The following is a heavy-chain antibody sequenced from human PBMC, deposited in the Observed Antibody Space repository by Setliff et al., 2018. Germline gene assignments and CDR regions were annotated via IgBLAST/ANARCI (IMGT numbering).Heavy chain of an antibody. Sequence: KPSETLSLTCTVSGGSISSSSYYWGWIRQPPGKGLEWLGSVYFSGYTYYNPSLSGRVTISIDTSKNQFSLRLTPVTATDTAVYYCARVDFTMLQGVLGQWGQGTLVTVSS. CDR2: VYFSGYT. V-gene: IGHV4-39*07. D-gene: IGHD3-10*01. J-gene: IGHJ1*01. CDR3: ARVDFTMLQGVLGQ. CDR1: GGSISSSSYY.